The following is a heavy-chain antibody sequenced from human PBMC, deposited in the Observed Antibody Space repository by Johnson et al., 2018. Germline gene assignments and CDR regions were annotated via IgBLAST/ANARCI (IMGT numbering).Heavy chain of an antibody. J-gene: IGHJ6*02. CDR3: AKGKAGAVHYYYGMDV. V-gene: IGHV3-9*01. D-gene: IGHD4-17*01. CDR1: GFTFDDFA. CDR2: ISWTSAYI. Sequence: EVQLVESGGGLVQPGRSLRLSCAASGFTFDDFAMHWVRQAPGKGLEWLSGISWTSAYIGYADSVKGRFTISRDNAKNSLYLQMNRLGGEETALYYCAKGKAGAVHYYYGMDVGGQGPTVTASS.